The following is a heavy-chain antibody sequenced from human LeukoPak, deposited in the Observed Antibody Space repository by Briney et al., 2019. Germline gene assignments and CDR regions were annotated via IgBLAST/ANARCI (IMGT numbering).Heavy chain of an antibody. CDR2: IYHSGST. CDR3: ARILSSGYYHYYFDY. CDR1: GGSISSGGYS. V-gene: IGHV4-30-2*01. J-gene: IGHJ4*02. Sequence: SETLSLTCAVSGGSISSGGYSWSWIRQPPGKGLEWIGYIYHSGSTYYNPSLKSRVTISVDRSKNQFSLKLSSVTAADTAVYYCARILSSGYYHYYFDYWGQGTLVTVSS. D-gene: IGHD3-22*01.